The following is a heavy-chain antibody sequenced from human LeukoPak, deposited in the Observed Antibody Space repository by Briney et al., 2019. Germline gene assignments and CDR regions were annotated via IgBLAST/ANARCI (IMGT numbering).Heavy chain of an antibody. CDR1: GFTFSGYA. D-gene: IGHD6-19*01. V-gene: IGHV3-21*01. CDR2: ISGSSSYI. CDR3: ARLQWLQTGRDFFDY. Sequence: GSLRLSCAASGFTFSGYAMNWVRQAPGKGLEWVSSISGSSSYIYYADSVKGRFTISRDNAKNSVYLQMSSLRAEDTAVYYCARLQWLQTGRDFFDYWGQGTLVTVSS. J-gene: IGHJ4*02.